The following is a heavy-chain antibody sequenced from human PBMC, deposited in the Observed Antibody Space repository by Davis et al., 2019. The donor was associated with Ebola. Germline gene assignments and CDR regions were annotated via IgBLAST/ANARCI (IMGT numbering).Heavy chain of an antibody. CDR3: ARGGEAYGDYASDY. Sequence: ASVTVSCQGSGYSFTSYWIGWVRQAPGQGLEWMGWINPNSGGTNYAQKFQGRVTMTRDTSISTAYMELSRLRSDDTAVYYCARGGEAYGDYASDYWGQGTLVTVSS. D-gene: IGHD4-17*01. J-gene: IGHJ4*02. V-gene: IGHV1-2*02. CDR2: INPNSGGT. CDR1: GYSFTSYW.